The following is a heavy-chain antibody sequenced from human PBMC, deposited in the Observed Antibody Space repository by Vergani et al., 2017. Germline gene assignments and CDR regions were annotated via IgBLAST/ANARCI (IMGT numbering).Heavy chain of an antibody. CDR1: GGSISSGGYS. V-gene: IGHV4-30-2*01. J-gene: IGHJ5*02. Sequence: QLQLQESGSGLVKPSQTLSLTCAVSGGSISSGGYSWSWIRQPPGKGLEWIGDIYHSGSTYYNPSLKSRVTISVDRSENQFSLKLSPVTAADTAVYYLARGAMVRGVPQDNWFDPWGQGTLVTVSS. CDR2: IYHSGST. CDR3: ARGAMVRGVPQDNWFDP. D-gene: IGHD3-10*01.